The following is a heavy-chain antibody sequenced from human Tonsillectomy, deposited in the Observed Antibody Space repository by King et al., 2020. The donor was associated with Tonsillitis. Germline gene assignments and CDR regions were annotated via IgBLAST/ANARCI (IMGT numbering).Heavy chain of an antibody. CDR2: VKQDGSEK. J-gene: IGHJ4*02. V-gene: IGHV3-7*01. Sequence: VQLVESGGGLVQPGGSLRLSCAASGFTFSSYWMSWVRQAPGKGLEWVANVKQDGSEKYYVDAVKGRFTISRDNAKNSLYLQMNSLRAEDTAVYYCARDNIVVVTATSTFDYWGQGTLVTVSS. CDR1: GFTFSSYW. CDR3: ARDNIVVVTATSTFDY. D-gene: IGHD2-21*02.